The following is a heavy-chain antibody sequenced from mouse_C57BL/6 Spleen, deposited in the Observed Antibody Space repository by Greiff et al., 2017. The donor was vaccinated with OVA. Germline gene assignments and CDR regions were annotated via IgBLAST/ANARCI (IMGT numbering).Heavy chain of an antibody. CDR1: GYAFSSSW. Sequence: QVQLKESGPELVKPGASVKISCKASGYAFSSSWMNWVKQRPGKGLEWIGRIYPGDGDTNYNGKFKGKATLTADKSSSTAYMQLSSLTSEDSAVYFCARTYSLSYWYFDVWGTGTTVTVSS. J-gene: IGHJ1*03. V-gene: IGHV1-82*01. CDR2: IYPGDGDT. D-gene: IGHD2-12*01. CDR3: ARTYSLSYWYFDV.